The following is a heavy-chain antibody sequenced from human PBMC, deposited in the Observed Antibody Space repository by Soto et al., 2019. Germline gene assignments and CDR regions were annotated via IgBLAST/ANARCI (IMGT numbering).Heavy chain of an antibody. CDR1: GYTFTSYG. CDR2: ISAYNGNT. J-gene: IGHJ4*02. CDR3: ARDLARDIVVVPAAMSDY. D-gene: IGHD2-2*01. V-gene: IGHV1-18*01. Sequence: ASVKVSCKASGYTFTSYGISWVRQAPGQGLEWMGWISAYNGNTNYAQKLQGRVTMTTDTSTSTAYMELRSLRSDDTAVYYCARDLARDIVVVPAAMSDYWGQGTLVTVSS.